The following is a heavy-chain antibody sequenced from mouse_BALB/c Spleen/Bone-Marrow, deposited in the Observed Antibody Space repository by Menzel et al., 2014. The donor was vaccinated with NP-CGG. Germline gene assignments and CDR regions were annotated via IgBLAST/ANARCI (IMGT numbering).Heavy chain of an antibody. Sequence: QVQLKESGPGLVAPSQSLSITCTVSGFSLTGYGVNWVRQPPGKGLEWLGMIWGDGSTDYYSALKSRLSISKDNSKSQVFLKMNSLQTDDTARYYCARDRGYDSYYAMDYWGQGTSVTVSS. D-gene: IGHD2-2*01. CDR1: GFSLTGYG. CDR3: ARDRGYDSYYAMDY. V-gene: IGHV2-6-7*01. J-gene: IGHJ4*01. CDR2: IWGDGST.